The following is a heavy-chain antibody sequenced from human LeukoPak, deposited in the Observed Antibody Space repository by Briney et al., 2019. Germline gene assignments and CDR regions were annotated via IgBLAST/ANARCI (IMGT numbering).Heavy chain of an antibody. Sequence: SETLSLTCTVSGGSISSYYWSWIRQPPGKGLEWIGYIYYSGSTNYNPSLKSRVTISVDTSKNQFSLKLRSVTAADTAVYYCARGVVAAAGTWDYWGQGTLVTVSS. V-gene: IGHV4-59*01. CDR2: IYYSGST. D-gene: IGHD6-13*01. CDR3: ARGVVAAAGTWDY. CDR1: GGSISSYY. J-gene: IGHJ4*02.